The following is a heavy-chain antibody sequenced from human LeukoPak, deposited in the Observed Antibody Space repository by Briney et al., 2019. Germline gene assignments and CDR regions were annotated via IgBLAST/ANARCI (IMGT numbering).Heavy chain of an antibody. Sequence: GGSLRLSCAASGFTFSSYGMHWVRQAPGKGLEWVAVIWNDGSNKYYVDSVKGRFTISRDNSKKMLYLQMNSLRGEDTAVYYCARPEPSSGGYWYFDLWGRGTLVTVSS. V-gene: IGHV3-33*01. J-gene: IGHJ2*01. CDR3: ARPEPSSGGYWYFDL. CDR1: GFTFSSYG. CDR2: IWNDGSNK. D-gene: IGHD1-14*01.